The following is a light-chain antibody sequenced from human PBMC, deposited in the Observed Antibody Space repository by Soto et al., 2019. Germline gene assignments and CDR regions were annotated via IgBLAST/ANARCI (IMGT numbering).Light chain of an antibody. V-gene: IGKV2-30*01. CDR1: QSLVYSDGNTS. CDR3: MQGTYCTRLT. J-gene: IGKJ4*02. CDR2: KVS. Sequence: DVVMTQSPLSLPVTLGQPASISCRSIQSLVYSDGNTSLNWFHQRPRQSPRRLIYKVSNRDSGVDDRFSGSGSGTDVSLKISRVEADDVGVYYCMQGTYCTRLTFGGGTKVDIK.